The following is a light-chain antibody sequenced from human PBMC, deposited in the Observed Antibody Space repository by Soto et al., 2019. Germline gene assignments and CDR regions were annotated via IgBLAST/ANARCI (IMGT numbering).Light chain of an antibody. Sequence: DIQMTQSPSSLSAFVGDSVTITCRASQSINIHLNWYQQKPGKAPNLLVYAASSLQNGVSSRFRGSGSGTDFTLTITSLQREDFATYFCQQSYTAPYTFGQGTNLEIK. CDR1: QSINIH. CDR3: QQSYTAPYT. V-gene: IGKV1-39*01. CDR2: AAS. J-gene: IGKJ2*01.